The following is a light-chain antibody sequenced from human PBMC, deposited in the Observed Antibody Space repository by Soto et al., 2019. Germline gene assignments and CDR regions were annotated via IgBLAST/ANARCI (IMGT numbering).Light chain of an antibody. CDR3: QQYGSSAPIT. CDR1: QSVKTF. CDR2: GAS. Sequence: EIVLTQSPATLSLSPVERATLSCRASQSVKTFLVWYQQKPGQAPRLLIYGASIRATGIPDRFSGSGSETDFTLTISRLEPEDFALYYCQQYGSSAPITFGQGTRLEIK. J-gene: IGKJ5*01. V-gene: IGKV3-20*01.